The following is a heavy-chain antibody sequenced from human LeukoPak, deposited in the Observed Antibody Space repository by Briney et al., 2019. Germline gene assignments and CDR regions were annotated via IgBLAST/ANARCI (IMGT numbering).Heavy chain of an antibody. J-gene: IGHJ3*02. Sequence: SETLSLTCTVSGGSMSSSSYYGGWIRQPPGKGLEWIGTIYYSESTYSNPSPKSRLTISVDTSKNQFSLKLSSVTAADTAVYYCARNPYCSGATCYFGRFAFDIWGQGTMVTVSS. CDR2: IYYSEST. D-gene: IGHD2-15*01. CDR3: ARNPYCSGATCYFGRFAFDI. V-gene: IGHV4-39*01. CDR1: GGSMSSSSYY.